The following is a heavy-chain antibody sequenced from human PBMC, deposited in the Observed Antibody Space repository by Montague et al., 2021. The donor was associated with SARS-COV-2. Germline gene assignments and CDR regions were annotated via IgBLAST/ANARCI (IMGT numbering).Heavy chain of an antibody. Sequence: SLRLSCAASGSTFSSYWMHWVRQAPGKGLVWVSRINSDVSITNYADSVKGRFTISRDNAKNTLYLQMNSLRDDDTAVYYCARETIVPAAIGYYYYMDVWGKGTPVTVSS. CDR3: ARETIVPAAIGYYYYMDV. J-gene: IGHJ6*03. D-gene: IGHD2-2*01. CDR2: INSDVSIT. CDR1: GSTFSSYW. V-gene: IGHV3-74*01.